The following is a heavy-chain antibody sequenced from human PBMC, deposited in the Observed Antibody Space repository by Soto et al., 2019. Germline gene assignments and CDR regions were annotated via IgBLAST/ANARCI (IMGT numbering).Heavy chain of an antibody. J-gene: IGHJ5*02. CDR2: IIPIFGTA. D-gene: IGHD2-15*01. Sequence: QVQLVQSGAEVKKPGSSVKVSCKASGGTFSSYAISWVRQAPGQGLEWMGGIIPIFGTANYAQKFQGRVTITADESTSTAYMELSSLRSEDTAVYYCARVGGSGGSCYSSGWFDPWGQGTLVTVSS. CDR3: ARVGGSGGSCYSSGWFDP. CDR1: GGTFSSYA. V-gene: IGHV1-69*01.